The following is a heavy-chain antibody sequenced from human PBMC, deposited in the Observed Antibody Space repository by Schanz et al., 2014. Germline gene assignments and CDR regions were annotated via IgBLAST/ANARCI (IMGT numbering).Heavy chain of an antibody. Sequence: EGQLAESGGGLVQPGGSLRLSCAASGFTLSNSDMNWVRQAPGKGLEWVSVIYNDIDASYSGSVKDRFTVSRDKSKNTVYLQMNRLRAEDTAVYYCARVHHYDPSSGEDFDYWGQGTLVTVSS. V-gene: IGHV3-66*01. CDR3: ARVHHYDPSSGEDFDY. J-gene: IGHJ4*02. CDR1: GFTLSNSD. D-gene: IGHD3-22*01. CDR2: IYNDIDA.